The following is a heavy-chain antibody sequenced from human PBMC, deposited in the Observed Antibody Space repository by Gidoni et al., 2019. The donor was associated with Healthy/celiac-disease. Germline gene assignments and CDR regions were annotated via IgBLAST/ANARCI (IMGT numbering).Heavy chain of an antibody. J-gene: IGHJ4*02. CDR2: IYYSGST. CDR1: GCSISSGGYY. V-gene: IGHV4-31*03. D-gene: IGHD2-2*01. Sequence: QVQLQESGPGLVKPSQPLSLTCTVSGCSISSGGYYWSWIRQHPGKGLEWIGYIYYSGSTYYNPSLKSRVTISVDPSKNQFSLKLSSVTAADTAVYYCARSYRSTSWFDYWGQGTLVTVSS. CDR3: ARSYRSTSWFDY.